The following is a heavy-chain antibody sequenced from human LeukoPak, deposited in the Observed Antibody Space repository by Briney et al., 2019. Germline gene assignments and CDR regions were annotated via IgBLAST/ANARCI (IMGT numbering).Heavy chain of an antibody. J-gene: IGHJ6*02. V-gene: IGHV4-59*01. CDR1: GGSISSYY. CDR2: IYYSGST. CDR3: ARGSYDFWSGYRYPSYYYYGMDV. Sequence: PSETLSLTCTVSGGSISSYYWSWIRQPPGKGLEWIGYIYYSGSTNYNPSLKSRVTISVDTSKNQLSLKLSSVTAADTAVYYCARGSYDFWSGYRYPSYYYYGMDVWGQGTTVTVSS. D-gene: IGHD3-3*01.